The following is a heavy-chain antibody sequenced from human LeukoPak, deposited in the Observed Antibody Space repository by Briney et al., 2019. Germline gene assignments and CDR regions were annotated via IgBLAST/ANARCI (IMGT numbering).Heavy chain of an antibody. CDR1: GYTFTSYG. D-gene: IGHD3-10*01. CDR3: ARDYPLLWFGDGYYYYYGMDV. CDR2: ISAYNGNT. J-gene: IGHJ6*02. Sequence: ASVKVSCKASGYTFTSYGISWVRQAPGQGLEWMGWISAYNGNTNYAQKLQGRATMTTDTSTSTAYMELRSLRSDDTAVYYCARDYPLLWFGDGYYYYYGMDVWGQGTTVTVSS. V-gene: IGHV1-18*01.